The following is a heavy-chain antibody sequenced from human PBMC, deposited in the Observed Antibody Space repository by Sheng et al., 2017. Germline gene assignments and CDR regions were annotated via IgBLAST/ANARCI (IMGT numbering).Heavy chain of an antibody. D-gene: IGHD2-2*01. CDR3: AKGYCSSTSCYHYGMDV. CDR1: GFTFSSYG. CDR2: IWYDGSNK. Sequence: QVQLVESGGGVVQPGRSLRLSCAASGFTFSSYGMHWVRQAPGKGLEWVAVIWYDGSNKYYADSVKGRFTISRDNSKNTLYLQMNSLRAEDTAVYYCAKGYCSSTSCYHYGMDVWGQGTTVTV. V-gene: IGHV3-33*06. J-gene: IGHJ6*02.